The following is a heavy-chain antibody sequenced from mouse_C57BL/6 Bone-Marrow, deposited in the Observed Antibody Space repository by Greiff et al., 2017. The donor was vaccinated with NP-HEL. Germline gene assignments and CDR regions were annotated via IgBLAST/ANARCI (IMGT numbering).Heavy chain of an antibody. Sequence: QVQLKESGPELVKPGASVKISCKASGYAFSSSWMNWVKQRPGKGLEWIGRIYPGDGDTNYNGKFKGKATLTADKSSSTAYMQLSSLTSEDSAVYFCARGGGFAYWGQGTLVTVSA. J-gene: IGHJ3*01. V-gene: IGHV1-82*01. CDR1: GYAFSSSW. CDR3: ARGGGFAY. CDR2: IYPGDGDT.